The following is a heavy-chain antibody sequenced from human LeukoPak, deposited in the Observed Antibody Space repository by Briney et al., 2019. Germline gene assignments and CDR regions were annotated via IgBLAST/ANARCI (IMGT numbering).Heavy chain of an antibody. D-gene: IGHD6-19*01. V-gene: IGHV3-20*04. CDR1: GFTFDDHG. Sequence: GRSLRPSCAASGFTFDDHGMSWVRLVPGKGRGWVSGINWNGGSTGYADSVKGRFTISRDNAKNPLYLQMSSLRAGDTALYYCAAGDRNGWYFDYWGQGTLVTVSS. J-gene: IGHJ4*02. CDR2: INWNGGST. CDR3: AAGDRNGWYFDY.